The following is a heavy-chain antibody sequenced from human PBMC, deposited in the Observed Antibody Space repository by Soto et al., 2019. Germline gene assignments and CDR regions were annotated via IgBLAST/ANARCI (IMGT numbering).Heavy chain of an antibody. CDR3: AKGTYYYGSAPYYFDY. CDR1: GFTFSSYS. D-gene: IGHD3-10*01. CDR2: ISDSGGST. V-gene: IGHV3-23*01. J-gene: IGHJ4*02. Sequence: LRLSCAASGFTFSSYSMSWVRQAPGKGLEWVSGISDSGGSTYYADSVEGRFTISRDNSKNTLYLQMNSLRAEDTAVYYCAKGTYYYGSAPYYFDYWGQGTLVTVSS.